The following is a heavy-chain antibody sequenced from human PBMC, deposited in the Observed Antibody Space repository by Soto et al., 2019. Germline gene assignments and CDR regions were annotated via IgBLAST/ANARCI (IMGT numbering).Heavy chain of an antibody. CDR3: AGAGIRDYGDYYNIDS. D-gene: IGHD4-17*01. Sequence: QVQLQESGPGLVKPSETLSLICTVSAGSSNSYYWSWIRQPPGKGLEWIGYVYNSGSTYYNPSLKRRVTISLDTSKNQFSLYLNAMAAADTAVYFCAGAGIRDYGDYYNIDSGGQGTLVTVAS. CDR2: VYNSGST. J-gene: IGHJ4*02. CDR1: AGSSNSYY. V-gene: IGHV4-59*01.